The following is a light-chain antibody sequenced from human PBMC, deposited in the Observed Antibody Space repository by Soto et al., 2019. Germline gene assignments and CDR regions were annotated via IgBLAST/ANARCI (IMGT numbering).Light chain of an antibody. Sequence: EIVMAQSPATLSVSPGERATLSCRASKSVSGNFAWYQQKPGQAPRLLTYGASTRATGIPARLSGSGSGTEFTLTISSLQSEDFAVYYCQQYNNWPPAFGQGTKVEIK. J-gene: IGKJ1*01. CDR1: KSVSGN. CDR3: QQYNNWPPA. V-gene: IGKV3-15*01. CDR2: GAS.